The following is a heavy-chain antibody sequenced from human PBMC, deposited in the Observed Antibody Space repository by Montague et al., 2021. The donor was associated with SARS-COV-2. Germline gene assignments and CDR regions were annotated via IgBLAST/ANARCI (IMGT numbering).Heavy chain of an antibody. CDR1: GGTFNAYS. V-gene: IGHV4-34*01. Sequence: SETLSLTCAVYGGTFNAYSWSWVRQPPGKGLEWLGEVNHRGSTSYISSLKSRITLSIDTSKSQFSLKLTSLTAADTAVYYCARGGLTGGNYDLGAGYYRSPLDYWGQGTPVIVSS. D-gene: IGHD3-3*01. CDR2: VNHRGST. J-gene: IGHJ4*02. CDR3: ARGGLTGGNYDLGAGYYRSPLDY.